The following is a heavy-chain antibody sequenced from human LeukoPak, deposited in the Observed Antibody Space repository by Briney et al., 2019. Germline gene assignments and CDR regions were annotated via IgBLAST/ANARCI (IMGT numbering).Heavy chain of an antibody. J-gene: IGHJ3*02. CDR1: GFTLSYYW. CDR2: IQEDGSNR. Sequence: SGGSLRLSCAASGFTLSYYWMSWVRQAPGKGLEWVANIQEDGSNRYYVGSVKGRFTISRDNAKNSVYLQMNSLRAEDTAVYYCAREARGTRAAFDIWGQGTVVTVS. CDR3: AREARGTRAAFDI. D-gene: IGHD1-1*01. V-gene: IGHV3-7*01.